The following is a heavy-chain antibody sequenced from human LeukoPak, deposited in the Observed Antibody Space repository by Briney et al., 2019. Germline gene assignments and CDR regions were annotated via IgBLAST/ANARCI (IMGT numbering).Heavy chain of an antibody. J-gene: IGHJ5*02. Sequence: SETLSLTCTVSGGSISNSYWTWIRQPPGKGLEWIGYIHSGGSISYNPSLKSRVTISIEMSKNQFSLKLSSVTAADTGVYYYARDDGSSMTNNINWYVHWGQGTLVTVSS. CDR2: IHSGGSI. D-gene: IGHD5-24*01. CDR1: GGSISNSY. CDR3: ARDDGSSMTNNINWYVH. V-gene: IGHV4-59*01.